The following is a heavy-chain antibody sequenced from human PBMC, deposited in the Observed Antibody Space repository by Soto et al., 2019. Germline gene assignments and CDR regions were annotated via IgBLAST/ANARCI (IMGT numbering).Heavy chain of an antibody. Sequence: QVQLQESGPGLVKPSQTLSLTCTVSGGSISNGGHYWSWIRQDPGKGLEWIGYIDYSGSTYYNPSLKSRVTISVDTSKNQFSLKLSSVTAADTAVYYCTRAPEYCSSTSCNWFDPWGQGTLVTVSS. CDR3: TRAPEYCSSTSCNWFDP. J-gene: IGHJ5*02. CDR2: IDYSGST. CDR1: GGSISNGGHY. D-gene: IGHD2-2*01. V-gene: IGHV4-31*03.